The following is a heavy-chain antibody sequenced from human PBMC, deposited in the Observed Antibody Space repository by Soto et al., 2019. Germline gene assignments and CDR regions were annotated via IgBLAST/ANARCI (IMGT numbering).Heavy chain of an antibody. CDR2: ISAGGDMT. D-gene: IGHD2-21*01. CDR1: GFTLSSSA. J-gene: IGHJ6*04. CDR3: ARGDRGGASSTASYYYSVWDF. Sequence: LGLSCLASGFTLSSSAMSWVRQALGKGLEWVSSISAGGDMTYNSDSVRGRFTISRDNSNNALFLQMHNLRIEDTALYYCARGDRGGASSTASYYYSVWDFCGKRATVTGAS. V-gene: IGHV3-23*01.